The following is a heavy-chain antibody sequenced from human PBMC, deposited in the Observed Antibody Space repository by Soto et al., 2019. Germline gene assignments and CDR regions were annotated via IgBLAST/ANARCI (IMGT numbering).Heavy chain of an antibody. J-gene: IGHJ6*02. CDR1: GGSISRGGYS. V-gene: IGHV4-30-2*01. Sequence: QLQLQESGSGLVKPSQTLSLTCAVSGGSISRGGYSWSWIRHPPGKGLEGIGYIYHSGSTYYNPSLESRVTISVDRSTNQLSPKLSSVAAVDTAVYYCAPQPTCSGGSCPIVWVYGYYSMGVLGQRTTVTVS. CDR3: APQPTCSGGSCPIVWVYGYYSMGV. D-gene: IGHD2-15*01. CDR2: IYHSGST.